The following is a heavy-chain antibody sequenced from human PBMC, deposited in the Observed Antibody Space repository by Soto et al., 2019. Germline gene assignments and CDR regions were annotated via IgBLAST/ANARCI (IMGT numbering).Heavy chain of an antibody. CDR3: ARGKSGYPPGDFDY. V-gene: IGHV4-31*03. D-gene: IGHD5-12*01. Sequence: ASETLSLTCTVSGGSISSGGYYWSWIRQHPGKGLEWIGYIYYSGSTYYNPSLKSRVTISVDTSKNQFSLKLSSVTAADTAVYYCARGKSGYPPGDFDYWGQGTLVTVSS. J-gene: IGHJ4*02. CDR1: GGSISSGGYY. CDR2: IYYSGST.